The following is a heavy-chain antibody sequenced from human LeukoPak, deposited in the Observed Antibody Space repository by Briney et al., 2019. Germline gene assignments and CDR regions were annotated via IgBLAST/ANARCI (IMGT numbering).Heavy chain of an antibody. Sequence: HPGGSLRLSCAASGFTFSSYALSWVRQAPGKGLEWISVISGSDGSTDYADSVKGRFTISRDNSKNTLYLQMNSLRAEDTAVYYCAKHVGLGRPYYYYYMDVWGKGTTVTVSS. CDR1: GFTFSSYA. V-gene: IGHV3-23*01. CDR2: ISGSDGST. D-gene: IGHD2-21*01. CDR3: AKHVGLGRPYYYYYMDV. J-gene: IGHJ6*03.